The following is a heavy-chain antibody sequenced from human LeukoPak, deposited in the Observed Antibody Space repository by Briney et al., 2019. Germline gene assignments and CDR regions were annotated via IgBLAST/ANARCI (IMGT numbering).Heavy chain of an antibody. J-gene: IGHJ5*02. Sequence: SETLSLTCTVSGGSVSSNRYYWGWIRQPPGKGLEWIGSIYYSGSTYYNPSLKSRVTISVDTSKNQFSLKLSSVTAADTAVYHCARRSDSLGFDPWGQGTLVTVSS. D-gene: IGHD3-9*01. CDR2: IYYSGST. CDR1: GGSVSSNRYY. CDR3: ARRSDSLGFDP. V-gene: IGHV4-39*01.